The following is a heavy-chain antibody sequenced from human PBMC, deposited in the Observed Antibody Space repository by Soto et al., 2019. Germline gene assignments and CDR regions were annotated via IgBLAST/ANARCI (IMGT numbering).Heavy chain of an antibody. J-gene: IGHJ4*02. V-gene: IGHV4-34*01. Sequence: SETLSLTCAVYGGSFSGYYWSWSRQPPGKGLEWIGEINHSGSTNYNPSLKSRVTISVDTSKNQFSLKLSSVTAADTAVYYCARGWSCTNVVCLRPIDYWGQGTLVTVSS. CDR2: INHSGST. CDR1: GGSFSGYY. CDR3: ARGWSCTNVVCLRPIDY. D-gene: IGHD2-8*01.